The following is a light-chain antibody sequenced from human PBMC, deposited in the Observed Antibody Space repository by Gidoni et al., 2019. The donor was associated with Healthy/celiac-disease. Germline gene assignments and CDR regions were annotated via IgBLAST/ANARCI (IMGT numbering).Light chain of an antibody. CDR2: WAS. J-gene: IGKJ1*01. Sequence: DIVMTQSPDSLAVSLGERATINCKSSQSFLYSSNNKNYVAWYQQKPGQPPKLLIYWASTRESVVPDRFSGSGSGTDFTLTISSLQAEDVAVYYCQQYYSTPVTFXXXTKVEIK. CDR1: QSFLYSSNNKNY. V-gene: IGKV4-1*01. CDR3: QQYYSTPVT.